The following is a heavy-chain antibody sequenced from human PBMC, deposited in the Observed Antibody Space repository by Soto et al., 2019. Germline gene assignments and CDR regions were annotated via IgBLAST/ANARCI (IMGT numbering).Heavy chain of an antibody. CDR1: GFTFSNYG. V-gene: IGHV3-33*01. J-gene: IGHJ6*02. CDR3: GRVDRYDNMDV. CDR2: VWYDGISK. Sequence: QVQLVESGGGVVQPGRSLRLSCAASGFTFSNYGLHWVRQAPGKGLGWVADVWYDGISKNYLDSVKGRFTLSRDNSKNTLYLQMNSLRAEDTAVYSCGRVDRYDNMDVWGQGTTVSVSS. D-gene: IGHD5-12*01.